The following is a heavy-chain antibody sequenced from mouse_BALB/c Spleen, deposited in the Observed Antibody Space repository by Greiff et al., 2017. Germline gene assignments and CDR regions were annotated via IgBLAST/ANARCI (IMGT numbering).Heavy chain of an antibody. J-gene: IGHJ3*01. CDR3: ARQDGPY. CDR1: GFTFSSYA. CDR2: ISSGGSYT. V-gene: IGHV5-9-3*01. D-gene: IGHD2-3*01. Sequence: EVKVVESGGGLVKPGGSLKLSCAASGFTFSSYAMSWVRQTPEKRLEWVATISSGGSYTYYPDSVKGRFTISRDNAKNTLYLQMSSLRSEDTAMYYCARQDGPYWGQGTLVTVSA.